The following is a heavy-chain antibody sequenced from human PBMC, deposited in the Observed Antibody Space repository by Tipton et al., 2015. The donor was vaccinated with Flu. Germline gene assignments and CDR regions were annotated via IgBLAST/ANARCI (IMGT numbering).Heavy chain of an antibody. CDR3: ARTRYDFWSGRAAGGFDY. CDR2: IYYSGST. Sequence: TLSLTCTVSGGSISSYYWSWIRQPPGKGLEWIGYIYYSGSTNYNPSLKSRVTISVDTSKNQFSLKLSSVTAADTAVYYCARTRYDFWSGRAAGGFDYWGQGTLVTVSS. CDR1: GGSISSYY. D-gene: IGHD3-3*01. J-gene: IGHJ4*02. V-gene: IGHV4-59*07.